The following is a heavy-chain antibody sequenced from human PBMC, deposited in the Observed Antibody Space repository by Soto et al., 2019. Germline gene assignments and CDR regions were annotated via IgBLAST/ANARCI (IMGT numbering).Heavy chain of an antibody. V-gene: IGHV3-74*01. Sequence: EVQLVESGGGLVQPGGSLRLSCAASGFIFSNSWMHWVRQAPGKGLVWVSRINSDGSSTDYADSVKGRFTISRDNAKNTLYLQMNSLRAEDTALYYCARNWSGPGNSAYYYYNMDGWGKGTTVTGSS. J-gene: IGHJ6*03. CDR2: INSDGSST. D-gene: IGHD3-3*01. CDR3: ARNWSGPGNSAYYYYNMDG. CDR1: GFIFSNSW.